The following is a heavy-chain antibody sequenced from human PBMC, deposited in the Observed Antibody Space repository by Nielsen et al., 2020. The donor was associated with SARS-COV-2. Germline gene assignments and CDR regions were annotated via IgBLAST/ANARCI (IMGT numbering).Heavy chain of an antibody. Sequence: ETLSLTCAASGFAFSSYAMNWVRQAPGKGLQWVSAISGSGRNTHYTDSVKGRFTISRDNSKNTLYLQMSSLRAEDTAIYYCAKGATFYYGSGPYNWFDPWGRGILVTVSS. CDR2: ISGSGRNT. CDR1: GFAFSSYA. CDR3: AKGATFYYGSGPYNWFDP. V-gene: IGHV3-23*01. J-gene: IGHJ5*02. D-gene: IGHD3-10*01.